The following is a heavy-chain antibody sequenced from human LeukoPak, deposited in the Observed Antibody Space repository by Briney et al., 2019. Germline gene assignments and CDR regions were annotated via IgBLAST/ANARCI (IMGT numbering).Heavy chain of an antibody. Sequence: SETLSLTCAVSGDSITSGGYSWTWIRQAPGQGLEWIGYVYHSGGTDYNSSLKSRLTISVDTSKNQFSLKLSSVTAADTAVYYCARLYYYGSGSYYYFFDYWGQGTLVTVSS. CDR3: ARLYYYGSGSYYYFFDY. V-gene: IGHV4-30-2*05. D-gene: IGHD3-10*01. CDR2: VYHSGGT. J-gene: IGHJ4*02. CDR1: GDSITSGGYS.